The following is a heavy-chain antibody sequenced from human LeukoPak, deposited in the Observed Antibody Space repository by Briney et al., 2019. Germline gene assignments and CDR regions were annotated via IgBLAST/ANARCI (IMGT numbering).Heavy chain of an antibody. J-gene: IGHJ4*02. D-gene: IGHD3-10*01. CDR3: ARGSCASGSSY. Sequence: PGGSLRLSCAASRFTFSPYSMSWVRQAPGKGLEWVSSISRSSTYIYYADSVKGRFTISRDNAKNSLYLQMNSLRAEDTAVYYCARGSCASGSSYWGQGTLVTVSS. V-gene: IGHV3-21*01. CDR1: RFTFSPYS. CDR2: ISRSSTYI.